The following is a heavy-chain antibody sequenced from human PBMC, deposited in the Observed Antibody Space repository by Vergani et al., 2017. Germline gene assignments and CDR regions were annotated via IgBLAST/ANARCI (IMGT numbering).Heavy chain of an antibody. V-gene: IGHV3-23*01. CDR2: VSGSSATP. Sequence: EVQLLESGGGLVQPGGSLRLSCEASGFSFPGYAMSWVRQAPGKGLEWVSSVSGSSATPYYADSVKGRFIISRDNSKNTLHLQMNSLRADDTAVYYCTXGSLGYTGYFFDYWGQGTLATVSS. D-gene: IGHD5-12*01. J-gene: IGHJ4*02. CDR1: GFSFPGYA. CDR3: TXGSLGYTGYFFDY.